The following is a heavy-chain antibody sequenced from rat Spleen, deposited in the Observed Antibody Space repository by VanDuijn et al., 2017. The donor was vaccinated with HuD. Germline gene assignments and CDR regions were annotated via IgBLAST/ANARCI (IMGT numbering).Heavy chain of an antibody. J-gene: IGHJ3*01. CDR3: ATHGGLYNWFAY. CDR1: GFTFTTAW. V-gene: IGHV6-13*01. CDR2: VKDKSNNYAT. Sequence: EVQIVETGGGLVQPGKSLKLTCATSGFTFTTAWMHWVRQSPEKRLEWIARVKDKSNNYATDYVESVKGRFTISRDDSKSSVYLQMNSLKEEDNATYYCATHGGLYNWFAYWGQGTLVTVSS. D-gene: IGHD1-7*01.